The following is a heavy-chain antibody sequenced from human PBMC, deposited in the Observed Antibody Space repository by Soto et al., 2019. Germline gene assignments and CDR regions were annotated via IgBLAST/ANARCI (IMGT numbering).Heavy chain of an antibody. V-gene: IGHV3-11*01. J-gene: IGHJ4*02. CDR1: RFTFSDYY. D-gene: IGHD6-13*01. CDR2: IDSRGRTL. Sequence: PLGSLRLSCAASRFTFSDYYMSWIRQAPGKGLEWLAFIDSRGRTLSYADSVKGRFTISRDNAKHSLYLQMHSLRVDDTAVYYCARQAAGNYIDSWGQGDVVTVS. CDR3: ARQAAGNYIDS.